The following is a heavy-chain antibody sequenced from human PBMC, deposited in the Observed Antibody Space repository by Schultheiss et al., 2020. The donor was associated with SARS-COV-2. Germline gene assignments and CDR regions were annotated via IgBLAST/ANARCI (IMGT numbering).Heavy chain of an antibody. CDR3: ARDRPPAWGY. V-gene: IGHV3-30-3*01. Sequence: GESLKISCAASGFTFSSYAMHWVRQAPGKGLEWVAVISYDGSNKYYAVSVEGRFTISRDNSKNTQYLQMNSLRAEDTAVYYCARDRPPAWGYWGQGTLVTVSS. J-gene: IGHJ4*02. CDR2: ISYDGSNK. CDR1: GFTFSSYA. D-gene: IGHD1-26*01.